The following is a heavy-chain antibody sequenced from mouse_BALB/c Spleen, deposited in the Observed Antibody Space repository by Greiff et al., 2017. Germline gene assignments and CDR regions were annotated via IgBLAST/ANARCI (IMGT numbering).Heavy chain of an antibody. CDR3: TNLGRSFDY. CDR1: GYTFTSYW. Sequence: LQQPGSELVRPGASVKLSCKASGYTFTSYWMHWVKQRPGQGLEWIGNIYPGSGSTNYDEKFKSKATLTVDTSSSTAYMQLSSLTSEDSAVYYCTNLGRSFDYWGQGTTLTVSS. D-gene: IGHD4-1*01. J-gene: IGHJ2*01. CDR2: IYPGSGST. V-gene: IGHV1S22*01.